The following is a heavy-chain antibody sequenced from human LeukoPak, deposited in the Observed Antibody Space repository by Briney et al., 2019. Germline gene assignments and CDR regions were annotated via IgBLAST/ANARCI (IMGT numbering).Heavy chain of an antibody. J-gene: IGHJ3*02. CDR2: ISGSGGAT. D-gene: IGHD2-21*02. CDR1: GFTFSSYA. V-gene: IGHV3-23*01. CDR3: ARDVVVTSSPDAFDI. Sequence: GGSLRLSCAASGFTFSSYAMHWVRQAPGRGLEWVSVISGSGGATVYADSVKGRFTISRDNSKNTLYFQLNSLRAEDTAVYYCARDVVVTSSPDAFDIWGQGRLVTVSS.